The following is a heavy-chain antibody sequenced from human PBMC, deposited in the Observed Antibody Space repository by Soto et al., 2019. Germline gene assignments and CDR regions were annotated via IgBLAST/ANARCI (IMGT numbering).Heavy chain of an antibody. V-gene: IGHV3-21*01. CDR2: ISSGSSDT. Sequence: GGSLRLSCEASGFTFSRDSMNWVRQVPGKGLEWAASISSGSSDTWYADSVKGRFIISRDNAQNSLFLQMNTLRPEDTAMYYCARVAYWGPGTQVTVSS. CDR3: ARVAY. J-gene: IGHJ4*02. CDR1: GFTFSRDS.